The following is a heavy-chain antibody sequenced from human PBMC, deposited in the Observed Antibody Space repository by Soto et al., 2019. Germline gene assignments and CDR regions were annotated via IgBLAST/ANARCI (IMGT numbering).Heavy chain of an antibody. Sequence: SVKVSCKPSGGTFSSDAITWVRQAPGQGLEWMGGIIPIFGTINYAQKFQGRVTITADKSTTTAYMELSSLRSEDTAVYYCARDKSADSSGYLYYFDYWGQVTLVTVSS. CDR1: GGTFSSDA. J-gene: IGHJ4*02. CDR3: ARDKSADSSGYLYYFDY. CDR2: IIPIFGTI. V-gene: IGHV1-69*06. D-gene: IGHD3-22*01.